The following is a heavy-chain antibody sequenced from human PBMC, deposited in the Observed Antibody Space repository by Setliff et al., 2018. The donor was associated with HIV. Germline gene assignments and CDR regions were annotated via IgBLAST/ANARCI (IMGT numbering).Heavy chain of an antibody. V-gene: IGHV3-23*01. Sequence: AGGSLRLSCAASGFTFSSYSMSWVRQAPGKGLEWVSAISGSGGSTYYADSVKGRFTISRDNSKNTLYLQMNSLRAEDTAVYYCAKVACSSTSCYRENYYFYYGIDVWGQGTTGTVSS. CDR2: ISGSGGST. CDR3: AKVACSSTSCYRENYYFYYGIDV. J-gene: IGHJ6*02. CDR1: GFTFSSYS. D-gene: IGHD2-2*01.